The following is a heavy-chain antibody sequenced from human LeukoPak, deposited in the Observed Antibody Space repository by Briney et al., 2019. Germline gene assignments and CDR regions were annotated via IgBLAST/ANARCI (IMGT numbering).Heavy chain of an antibody. CDR3: ARGPFQAAGAFDY. CDR2: IFASGST. Sequence: PSETLSLTCTVSSGSISSYCWSWIRQPAGKGLEWIGRIFASGSTNYNPSLRSRVTISVAMSKNQISLNLSSVDAEVTALYYCARGPFQAAGAFDYWGQGTLVTVSS. D-gene: IGHD6-13*01. CDR1: SGSISSYC. J-gene: IGHJ4*02. V-gene: IGHV4-4*07.